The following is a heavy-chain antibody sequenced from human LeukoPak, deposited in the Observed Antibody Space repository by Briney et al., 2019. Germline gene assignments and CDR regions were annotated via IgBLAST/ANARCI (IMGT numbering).Heavy chain of an antibody. J-gene: IGHJ6*03. CDR2: INHSGST. D-gene: IGHD3-3*01. Sequence: SETLSLTCAVYGGPFSGYYWSWIRQPPGKGLEWIGEINHSGSTNYNPSLKSRVTISVDTSKNQFSLKLSSVTAADTAVYYCARGRGVLRFLEWLLYNYYYMDVWGKGTTVTVSS. V-gene: IGHV4-34*01. CDR1: GGPFSGYY. CDR3: ARGRGVLRFLEWLLYNYYYMDV.